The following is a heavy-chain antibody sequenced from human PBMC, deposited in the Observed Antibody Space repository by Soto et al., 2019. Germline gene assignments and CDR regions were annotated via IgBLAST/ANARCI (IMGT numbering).Heavy chain of an antibody. J-gene: IGHJ3*02. CDR3: AREAGQAADETERHAFDI. Sequence: QVQLQESGPGLVKPSQTLSLTCTVSGGSISSGGYYWSWICQHPGKGLEWIGYIYYSGSTYYNPSLKSRVTISVDTSKNQFALKLSSVTAADTAVYCCAREAGQAADETERHAFDIWGQGTMVTVSS. V-gene: IGHV4-31*03. CDR2: IYYSGST. CDR1: GGSISSGGYY. D-gene: IGHD6-13*01.